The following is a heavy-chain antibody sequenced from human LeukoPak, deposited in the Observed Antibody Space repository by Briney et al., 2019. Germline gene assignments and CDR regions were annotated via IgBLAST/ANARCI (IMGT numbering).Heavy chain of an antibody. J-gene: IGHJ3*02. CDR1: GGSFSSYY. Sequence: SETLSLTCAVYGGSFSSYYWGWLRQPPGKGLEWVGSIYYSGSTYYNPSLKSRVTISVATSKNQFSLKLSSVTAADTAVYYCARDGVYVVDAFDIWGQGTMVTVSS. V-gene: IGHV4-39*07. CDR2: IYYSGST. CDR3: ARDGVYVVDAFDI. D-gene: IGHD2-8*01.